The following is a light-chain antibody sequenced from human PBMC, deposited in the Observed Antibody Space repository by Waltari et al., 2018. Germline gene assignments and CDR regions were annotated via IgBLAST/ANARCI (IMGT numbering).Light chain of an antibody. CDR1: QSVGNY. CDR2: EAS. V-gene: IGKV3-11*01. Sequence: ELVLTQSPATLSLSPGERATLSCRASQSVGNYLVWYQQKPGQAPRLLIYEASNRATGIPARFSGSGSGTDFTLTISSLEPEDFAVYYCQHRSNWPLTFGGGTKVEIK. J-gene: IGKJ4*01. CDR3: QHRSNWPLT.